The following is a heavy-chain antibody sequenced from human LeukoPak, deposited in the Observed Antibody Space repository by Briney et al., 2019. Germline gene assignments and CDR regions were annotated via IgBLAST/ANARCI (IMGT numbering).Heavy chain of an antibody. D-gene: IGHD7-27*01. Sequence: GGSRRLSCAASGFTFSSYGMHWVRQAPGKGLEWVAVIWYDGSNKYYADSVKGRFTISRDNSKNTLYLQMNSPRAEDTAVYYCARQLELGIDGMDVWGQGTTVTVS. V-gene: IGHV3-33*01. J-gene: IGHJ6*02. CDR2: IWYDGSNK. CDR3: ARQLELGIDGMDV. CDR1: GFTFSSYG.